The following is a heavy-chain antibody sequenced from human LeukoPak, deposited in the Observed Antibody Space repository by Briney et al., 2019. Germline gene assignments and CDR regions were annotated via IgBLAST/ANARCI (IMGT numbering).Heavy chain of an antibody. D-gene: IGHD6-13*01. Sequence: SETLSLTCAVYGGSFSGYYWSWIRQPPGKGLEWIGEINHSGSTNYNPSLKSRVTISVDTSKNQFSLKLSSVTAADTAVYYCASWYSSFDYWGQGTLVTVSS. CDR3: ASWYSSFDY. V-gene: IGHV4-34*01. J-gene: IGHJ4*02. CDR1: GGSFSGYY. CDR2: INHSGST.